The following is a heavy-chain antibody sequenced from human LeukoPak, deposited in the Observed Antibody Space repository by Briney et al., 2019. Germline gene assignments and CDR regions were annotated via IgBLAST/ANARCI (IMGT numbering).Heavy chain of an antibody. CDR2: IYASGST. J-gene: IGHJ4*02. Sequence: SETLSLTCTVSGGSISNYYWNWLRQPAGKGLEWIGRIYASGSTNYNPSLKSRVTISMDKSKNHFSLNLKSVTAADTAFYYCARDFYGDDGHHPFDYWGQGIQVTVSS. V-gene: IGHV4-4*07. D-gene: IGHD2/OR15-2a*01. CDR1: GGSISNYY. CDR3: ARDFYGDDGHHPFDY.